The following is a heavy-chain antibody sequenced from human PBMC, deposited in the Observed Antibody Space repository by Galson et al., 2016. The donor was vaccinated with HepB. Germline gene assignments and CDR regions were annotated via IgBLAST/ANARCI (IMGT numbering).Heavy chain of an antibody. D-gene: IGHD6-6*01. CDR3: ANRITSSSDY. J-gene: IGHJ4*02. V-gene: IGHV1-69*06. Sequence: SVKVSCKASGGAFITYAFSWVRQAPGQGLDWVGGIVPLFGKANNAQKFEGRLTISADKSTSTIYMELSSLRSEDTAVYYCANRITSSSDYWGQGTLVTVSS. CDR1: GGAFITYA. CDR2: IVPLFGKA.